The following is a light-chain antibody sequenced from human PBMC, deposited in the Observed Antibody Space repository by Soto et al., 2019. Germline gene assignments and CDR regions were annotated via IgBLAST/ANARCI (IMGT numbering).Light chain of an antibody. Sequence: IQMTQSPSSVSASVGDRVTITCRASQGISSALAWYQQKPGKVPKLLIYDASGLESGVPSRFSGGGSGTDFTLTITSLQPEDFATYYCQQANSISITFGQGTRLEIK. CDR2: DAS. V-gene: IGKV1-13*02. CDR3: QQANSISIT. CDR1: QGISSA. J-gene: IGKJ5*01.